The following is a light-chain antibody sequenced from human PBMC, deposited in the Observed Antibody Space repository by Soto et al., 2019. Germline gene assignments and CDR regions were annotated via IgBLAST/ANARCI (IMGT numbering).Light chain of an antibody. CDR1: QSVSSS. CDR3: QQYNNWPLT. J-gene: IGKJ3*01. Sequence: EIVMTQSPATLSVSPGERATLSCRVSQSVSSSLAWYQQKPGQAPRLLIYGASTRATGIPARLSGSGSGTEFTLTISSLQSEDSAVYYCQQYNNWPLTFGPGTKVDIK. CDR2: GAS. V-gene: IGKV3-15*01.